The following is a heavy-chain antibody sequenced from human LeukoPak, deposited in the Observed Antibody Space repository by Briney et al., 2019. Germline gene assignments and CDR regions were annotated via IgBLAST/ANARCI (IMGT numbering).Heavy chain of an antibody. CDR3: IRIRTGEHQYGMDV. D-gene: IGHD7-27*01. CDR1: GFTFSSYD. Sequence: PGGSLRLSCAASGFTFSSYDMHWVRQATGKGLEWVSAIDTVGNTYYAGSVKGRFTISRENAKNSLYLQMNSLRDVDTAVYYCIRIRTGEHQYGMDVWGQGTTVTVSS. V-gene: IGHV3-13*01. CDR2: IDTVGNT. J-gene: IGHJ6*02.